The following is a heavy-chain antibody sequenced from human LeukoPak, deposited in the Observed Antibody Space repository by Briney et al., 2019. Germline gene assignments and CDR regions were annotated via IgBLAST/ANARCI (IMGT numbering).Heavy chain of an antibody. CDR2: IEQDGGAK. D-gene: IGHD4-17*01. CDR1: GFTFNSYW. J-gene: IGHJ6*03. Sequence: GGSLRLSCAASGFTFNSYWMSWVRQAPGKGLEWVANIEQDGGAKYYVDSVKGRFTISRDNAKNSLYLQMNSLRAEDTAVYYCARDGAGYGYYMDVWGKGTTVTVSS. CDR3: ARDGAGYGYYMDV. V-gene: IGHV3-7*01.